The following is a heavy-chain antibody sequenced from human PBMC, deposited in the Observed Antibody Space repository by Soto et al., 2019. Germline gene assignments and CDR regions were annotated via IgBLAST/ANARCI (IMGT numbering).Heavy chain of an antibody. CDR3: ARDRYYHDGSGLYWYFDP. J-gene: IGHJ2*01. V-gene: IGHV1-3*01. CDR2: INGGNGNT. Sequence: QVQLVQSGAEVKKPGASVKVSCKASGYSFTNYSMHWVRQAPGQGLEWMGWINGGNGNTKYSEKFQGRGTITRDTSASIAYMELSSLRSEDTAVYYCARDRYYHDGSGLYWYFDPWGRGTLVTVSS. D-gene: IGHD3-22*01. CDR1: GYSFTNYS.